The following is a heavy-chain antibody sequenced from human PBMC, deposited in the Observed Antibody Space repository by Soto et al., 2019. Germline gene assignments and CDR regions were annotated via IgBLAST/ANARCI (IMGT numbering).Heavy chain of an antibody. D-gene: IGHD2-2*01. CDR3: AGRCDGTNCLAHFDY. CDR2: IIPIFGTP. J-gene: IGHJ4*02. V-gene: IGHV1-69*06. Sequence: SVKVSCKASGGTFNNYVINWVRQAPGQGLEWMAGIIPIFGTPNYAQKFQGRVTITADRSTSTAYMELNSLRSEDTAVYYCAGRCDGTNCLAHFDYWGQGTLVTVSS. CDR1: GGTFNNYV.